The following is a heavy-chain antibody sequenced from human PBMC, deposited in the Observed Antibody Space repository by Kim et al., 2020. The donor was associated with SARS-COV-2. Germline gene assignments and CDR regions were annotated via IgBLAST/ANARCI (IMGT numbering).Heavy chain of an antibody. V-gene: IGHV3-33*01. J-gene: IGHJ4*02. CDR1: GFTFSSYG. CDR3: ARDFSGYYDSSGFDY. Sequence: GGSLRLSCAASGFTFSSYGMHWVRQAPGKGLEWVAVIWYDGSNKYYADSVKGRFTISRDNSKNTLYLQMNSLRAEDTAVYYCARDFSGYYDSSGFDYWGQGTLVTVSS. D-gene: IGHD3-22*01. CDR2: IWYDGSNK.